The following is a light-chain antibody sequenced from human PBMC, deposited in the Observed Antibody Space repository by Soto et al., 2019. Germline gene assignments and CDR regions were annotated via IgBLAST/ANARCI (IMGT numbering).Light chain of an antibody. Sequence: TQSPATLSVSKGEGATLSCRASQSVRSNLAWYQQKPGQPPRLLIYGAFNRAGGIPERFSGSGSGTDFTLTISRLEPEDFAVYYCQQYLTSPKPFGQGTKVDIK. CDR2: GAF. V-gene: IGKV3-20*01. J-gene: IGKJ1*01. CDR1: QSVRSN. CDR3: QQYLTSPKP.